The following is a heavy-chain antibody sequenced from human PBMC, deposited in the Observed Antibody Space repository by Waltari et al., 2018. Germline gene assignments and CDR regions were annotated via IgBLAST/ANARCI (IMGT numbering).Heavy chain of an antibody. CDR1: GFAFNSYI. D-gene: IGHD4-4*01. Sequence: EVQLVESGGGLVQPGGSLGLSCAASGFAFNSYIMNWVRQAPGKGLEWVSYISSSSSTIYYADSVKGRFTISRDNAKNSLYLQMNSLRAEDTAVYYCARDSNKKYFQHWGQGTLVTVSS. CDR2: ISSSSSTI. CDR3: ARDSNKKYFQH. V-gene: IGHV3-48*01. J-gene: IGHJ1*01.